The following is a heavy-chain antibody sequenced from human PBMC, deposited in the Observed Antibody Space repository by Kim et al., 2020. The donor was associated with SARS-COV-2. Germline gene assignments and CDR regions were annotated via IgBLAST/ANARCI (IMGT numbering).Heavy chain of an antibody. D-gene: IGHD3-3*01. Sequence: ASVKVSCKAAGYTFTSYDINWVRQAPGQGLEWMGWMNPNSGNTGYAQKFHGRVTMTSDTSISTAYMELSSLRSEDTAFYYCARGRFTKIFGVTIRSDGLDDYWGQGNLVTVSS. V-gene: IGHV1-8*01. CDR3: ARGRFTKIFGVTIRSDGLDDY. CDR2: MNPNSGNT. J-gene: IGHJ4*02. CDR1: GYTFTSYD.